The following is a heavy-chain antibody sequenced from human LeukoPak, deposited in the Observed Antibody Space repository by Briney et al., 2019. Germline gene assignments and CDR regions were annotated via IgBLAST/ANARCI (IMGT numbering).Heavy chain of an antibody. CDR3: ARDLRRLGSSGQPLYGMDV. CDR1: GYTFTGYY. Sequence: GASVKVSCKASGYTFTGYYMHWVRQAPGQGLEWMGWINPNSGGTNYAQKFQGRVTMTRDTSISTAYMELSRLRSDDTAVYYCARDLRRLGSSGQPLYGMDVWGQGTTVTVSS. V-gene: IGHV1-2*02. D-gene: IGHD3-22*01. CDR2: INPNSGGT. J-gene: IGHJ6*02.